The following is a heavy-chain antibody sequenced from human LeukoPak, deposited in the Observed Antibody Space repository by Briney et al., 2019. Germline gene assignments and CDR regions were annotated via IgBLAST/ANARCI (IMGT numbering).Heavy chain of an antibody. Sequence: PGGSLRLSCAGSGFIFNNYAMHWVRQPPGKGLEWVSGISWNSGTIDYADSVRGRFTISRDNAKNSLYLQMNSLRAEDTAVYYCARDLLVSSWYRTALKYNWFDPWGQGTLVTVSS. V-gene: IGHV3-9*01. CDR3: ARDLLVSSWYRTALKYNWFDP. J-gene: IGHJ5*02. D-gene: IGHD6-13*01. CDR2: ISWNSGTI. CDR1: GFIFNNYA.